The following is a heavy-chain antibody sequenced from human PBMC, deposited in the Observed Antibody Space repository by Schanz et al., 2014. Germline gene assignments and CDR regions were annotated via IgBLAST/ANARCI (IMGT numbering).Heavy chain of an antibody. CDR2: LSEGGGGT. D-gene: IGHD3-9*01. CDR3: AKAADWPVTRFDP. J-gene: IGHJ5*02. V-gene: IGHV3-23*01. CDR1: GFTLSNYA. Sequence: EVQLLESGGTLVRPGGSLRLSCAASGFTLSNYAMSWVRQAPGKGLEWVSALSEGGGGTHYADSVRGRFTISSDSSKSTLYLQMSGLRADDTAVYYCAKAADWPVTRFDPWGQGTLVTVSS.